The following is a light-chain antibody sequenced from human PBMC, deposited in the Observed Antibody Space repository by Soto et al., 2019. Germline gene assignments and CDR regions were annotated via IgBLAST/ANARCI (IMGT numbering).Light chain of an antibody. CDR2: AAS. J-gene: IGKJ1*01. CDR1: QSISNH. V-gene: IGKV1-39*01. Sequence: DIQRTQSPSSLSAPVEDSVHITCRSSQSISNHLNWYQKKPGKYPKLLIFAASSLQSGVPSRFSGSRSGPDFNLTISSLQTEDFATYDCQQSYSSPPTFGQGTKV. CDR3: QQSYSSPPT.